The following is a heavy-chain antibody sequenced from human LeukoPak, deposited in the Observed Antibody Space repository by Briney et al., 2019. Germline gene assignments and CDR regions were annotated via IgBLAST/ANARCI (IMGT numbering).Heavy chain of an antibody. J-gene: IGHJ4*02. V-gene: IGHV1-18*01. D-gene: IGHD2-8*01. Sequence: SVKVSCKASGYTFTSYGISWVRQAPGQGLEWMGWISAYNGNTNYAQKLQGRVTMTTDTSTSTAYMELRSLRPDDTAVYYCARDRNVLMVYAIVFDYWGQGTLVTVSS. CDR2: ISAYNGNT. CDR1: GYTFTSYG. CDR3: ARDRNVLMVYAIVFDY.